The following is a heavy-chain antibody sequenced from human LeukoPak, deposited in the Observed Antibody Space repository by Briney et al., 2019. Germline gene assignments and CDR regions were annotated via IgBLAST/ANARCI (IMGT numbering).Heavy chain of an antibody. CDR1: GFTFSAYW. J-gene: IGHJ6*03. D-gene: IGHD3-10*01. CDR2: IKQDGSEK. CDR3: ARDSGSGNSYFVNLADHYYMDV. Sequence: PGGSLRLSCAASGFTFSAYWLSWVRQAPGKGLEWVANIKQDGSEKYYVDSVKGRFTISRDNAKNSLYLQMNSLRAEDTAVYYCARDSGSGNSYFVNLADHYYMDVWGKGTTVTVSS. V-gene: IGHV3-7*01.